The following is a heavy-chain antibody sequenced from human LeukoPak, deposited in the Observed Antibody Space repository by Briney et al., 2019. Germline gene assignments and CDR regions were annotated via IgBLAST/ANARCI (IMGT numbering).Heavy chain of an antibody. CDR1: GFTFSSYG. D-gene: IGHD6-19*01. J-gene: IGHJ3*02. CDR2: IWYDGSNK. Sequence: GGSLRLSCAASGFTFSSYGMHWVRQAPGKGLEWVAVIWYDGSNKYYADSVKGRFTISRDNSKNTLYLQMNSLRAEDTAVYYCAVAGPGGGAFDIWGQGTMVTVSS. CDR3: AVAGPGGGAFDI. V-gene: IGHV3-33*01.